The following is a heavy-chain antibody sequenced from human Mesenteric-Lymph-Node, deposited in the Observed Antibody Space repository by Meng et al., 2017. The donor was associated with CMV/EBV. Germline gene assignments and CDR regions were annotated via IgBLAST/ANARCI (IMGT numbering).Heavy chain of an antibody. V-gene: IGHV3-21*01. J-gene: IGHJ4*02. D-gene: IGHD6-13*01. Sequence: FRVSGFSMKGVRQSPGKELEWMSLMRGTTSNICYADSVKGRVTVSRDSVRDSMYLQINDLSAEVTAVYYCARSVLVADGISRAKDYWGQGTLVTVSS. CDR3: ARSVLVADGISRAKDY. CDR2: MRGTTSNI. CDR1: FRVSGFS.